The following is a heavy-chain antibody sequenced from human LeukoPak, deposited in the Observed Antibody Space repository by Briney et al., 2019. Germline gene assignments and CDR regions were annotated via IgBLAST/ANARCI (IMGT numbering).Heavy chain of an antibody. V-gene: IGHV3-48*01. CDR1: GFTFSSYS. Sequence: GGSLRLSCAASGFTFSSYSMNWVRQAPGKGLEWVSYISSSSSTIYCADSVKGRFTISRDNAKNSLYLQMNSLRAEDTAVYYCARDYGDHDAFDIWGQGTMVTVSS. CDR3: ARDYGDHDAFDI. D-gene: IGHD4-17*01. J-gene: IGHJ3*02. CDR2: ISSSSSTI.